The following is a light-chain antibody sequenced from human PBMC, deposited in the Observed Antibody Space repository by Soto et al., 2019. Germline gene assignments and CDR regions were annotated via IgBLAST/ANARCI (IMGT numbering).Light chain of an antibody. J-gene: IGKJ4*01. V-gene: IGKV3-15*01. Sequence: EILMTQSPATLSVSPGEGATLSCRASQSVSSNLAWYQQKPGQAPRLLIYGASTRATGIPVRFSGSASGTEFTLTISSLQSEDFAVYNCQQYNKWPLTFGGGTKVEIK. CDR1: QSVSSN. CDR2: GAS. CDR3: QQYNKWPLT.